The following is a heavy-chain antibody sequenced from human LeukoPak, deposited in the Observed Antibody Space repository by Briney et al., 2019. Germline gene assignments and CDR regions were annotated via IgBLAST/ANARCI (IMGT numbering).Heavy chain of an antibody. Sequence: GGSLRLSCAAPGFTFSKAWMNWVRQAPGKGLEWVGRIKSKTDGGTTDHAAPVKGRFSISRDDSKNMLYLQMNSLKTEDTAVYYCTTDPYDSSGTGPWGQGTLVTVSS. J-gene: IGHJ5*02. D-gene: IGHD3-22*01. CDR1: GFTFSKAW. CDR2: IKSKTDGGTT. CDR3: TTDPYDSSGTGP. V-gene: IGHV3-15*07.